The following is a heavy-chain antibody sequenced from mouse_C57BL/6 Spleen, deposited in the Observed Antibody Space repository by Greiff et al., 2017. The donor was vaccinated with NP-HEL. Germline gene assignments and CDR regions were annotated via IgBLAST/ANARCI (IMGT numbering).Heavy chain of an antibody. D-gene: IGHD2-2*01. J-gene: IGHJ3*01. CDR2: ISYDGSN. Sequence: EVQLQQSGPGLVKPSQSLSLTCSVTGYSITSGYYWNWIRQFPGNKLEWMGYISYDGSNNYNPSLKNRISITRDTSKNQFFLKLNSVTTEDTATYYCARDREGYPFAYWGQGTLVTVSA. CDR3: ARDREGYPFAY. V-gene: IGHV3-6*01. CDR1: GYSITSGYY.